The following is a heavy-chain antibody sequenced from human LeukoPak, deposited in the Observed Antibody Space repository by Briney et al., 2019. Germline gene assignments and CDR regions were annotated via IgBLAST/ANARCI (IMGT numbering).Heavy chain of an antibody. V-gene: IGHV3-53*01. D-gene: IGHD3-22*01. CDR2: IYSGGST. CDR1: GFTVSSNY. CDR3: ARGDSSGYSKVFDY. J-gene: IGHJ4*02. Sequence: PGGFLRLSCVASGFTVSSNYMSWVRQAPGKGLEWVSVIYSGGSTFYADSVKGRFTISRDNSKNTLYLQMNSLRAEDTAVYYCARGDSSGYSKVFDYWGQGTLVTVSS.